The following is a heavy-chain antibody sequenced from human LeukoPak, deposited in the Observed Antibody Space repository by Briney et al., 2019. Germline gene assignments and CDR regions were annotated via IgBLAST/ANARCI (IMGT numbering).Heavy chain of an antibody. V-gene: IGHV1-2*02. D-gene: IGHD1-26*01. CDR3: ARVEGGATEGDY. J-gene: IGHJ4*02. CDR1: GYTFTGYY. CDR2: INPNSGGT. Sequence: ASVKVSCKASGYTFTGYYMHWVRQAPGQGLEWMGWINPNSGGTNYAQKFQGRVTMTRDTPISTAYMELSRLRSDDTAVYYCARVEGGATEGDYWGQGTLVTVSS.